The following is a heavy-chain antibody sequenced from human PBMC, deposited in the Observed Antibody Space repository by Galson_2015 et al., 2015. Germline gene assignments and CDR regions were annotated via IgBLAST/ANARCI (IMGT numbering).Heavy chain of an antibody. CDR2: IYYSGST. J-gene: IGHJ3*02. V-gene: IGHV4-31*03. CDR3: ARDDARDYGGNYNAFDI. CDR1: GGSISSSSYY. D-gene: IGHD4-23*01. Sequence: LSLTCTVSGGSISSSSYYWGWIRQPPGKGLEWIGYIYYSGSTYYNPSLKSRVTISVDTSKNQFSLKLSSVTAADTAVYYCARDDARDYGGNYNAFDIWGQGTMATVSS.